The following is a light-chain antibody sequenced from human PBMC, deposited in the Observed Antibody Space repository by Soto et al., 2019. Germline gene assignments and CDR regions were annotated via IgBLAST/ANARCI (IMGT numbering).Light chain of an antibody. Sequence: QSVLTPPPSVSAAPGQTVTISCSGSSSNIGRNFVSWYQHLPGTAPKLLIFDDNRRPSGIPDRFSGSKSGTSATLGITGLQTGDEADYYCGTWDLSLSEVVFGGGTQLTV. CDR1: SSNIGRNF. V-gene: IGLV1-51*01. CDR3: GTWDLSLSEVV. J-gene: IGLJ2*01. CDR2: DDN.